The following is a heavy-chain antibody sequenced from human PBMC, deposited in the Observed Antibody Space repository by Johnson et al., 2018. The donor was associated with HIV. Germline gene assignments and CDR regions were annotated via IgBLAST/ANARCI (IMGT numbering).Heavy chain of an antibody. V-gene: IGHV3-13*01. CDR2: IDTAGDT. CDR3: ARHSIRSDGFDI. J-gene: IGHJ3*02. Sequence: VQLVESGGGLVQPGGSLRLSCAASGFTLSSYDMHWVRQATGKGLEWVSEIDTAGDTYYPGSVKGRFTTSRENAKNSLYLQMNSLRAGDTAVYYCARHSIRSDGFDIWGQGTMLAVTS. D-gene: IGHD4-11*01. CDR1: GFTLSSYD.